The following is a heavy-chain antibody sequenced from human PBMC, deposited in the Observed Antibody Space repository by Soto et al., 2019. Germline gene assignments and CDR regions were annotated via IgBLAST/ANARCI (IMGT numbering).Heavy chain of an antibody. J-gene: IGHJ6*02. D-gene: IGHD1-7*01. Sequence: QVQLQESGPGLVVPSGTLSLTCTVSGASMTNSSWHWIRQPPGKGLEWVGYVSYSGNTRHNPSLKNRVTISVDSSKNRFYWKLTSVTAADTALYYCARDRTSFGLHVWGQGTKVTVSS. CDR2: VSYSGNT. CDR1: GASMTNSS. V-gene: IGHV4-59*01. CDR3: ARDRTSFGLHV.